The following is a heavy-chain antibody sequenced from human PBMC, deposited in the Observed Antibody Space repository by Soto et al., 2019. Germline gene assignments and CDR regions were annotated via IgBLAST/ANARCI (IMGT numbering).Heavy chain of an antibody. Sequence: QVQVVQSGAEVKKPGSSVKVSCKTSGGTFSTSAISWVRQAPGQGLEWMGGLMPIFRTADYAQKFQGRLTITADESASTAHLELTSLRSEDTAVYYCARDKDRAQLGGNYYYLMDVRGPGTTVPVTS. V-gene: IGHV1-69*12. CDR2: LMPIFRTA. CDR1: GGTFSTSA. D-gene: IGHD3-3*02. J-gene: IGHJ6*02. CDR3: ARDKDRAQLGGNYYYLMDV.